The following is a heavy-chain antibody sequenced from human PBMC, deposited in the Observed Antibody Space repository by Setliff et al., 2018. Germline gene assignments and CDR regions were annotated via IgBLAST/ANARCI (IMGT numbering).Heavy chain of an antibody. CDR1: GFTFSTYR. V-gene: IGHV3-30*03. CDR2: ILDDGVKK. D-gene: IGHD2-15*01. J-gene: IGHJ4*02. Sequence: PGGSLRLSCAASGFTFSTYRMHWVRQAPGKGLEWVAVILDDGVKKYHADSVKGRFTISRDNPKNTLYLQMNSLRPEDTAVYYCARTCSGSGCYAGLESWGQGTPVTVSS. CDR3: ARTCSGSGCYAGLES.